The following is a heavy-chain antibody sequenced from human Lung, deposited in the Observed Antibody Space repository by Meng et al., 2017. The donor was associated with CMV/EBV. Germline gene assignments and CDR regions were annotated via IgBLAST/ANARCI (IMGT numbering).Heavy chain of an antibody. D-gene: IGHD6-6*01. V-gene: IGHV3-23*01. Sequence: GGSLRLSCAASGFTFSSYAMSWVRQAPGKGLEWVSAISGSGGSTYYADSVKGRFTISRDHSKNTLYLQMNSLRAEDTAVYYCAKAYSSSSVGTNRGFDYWGQGTLVTVSS. J-gene: IGHJ4*02. CDR1: GFTFSSYA. CDR2: ISGSGGST. CDR3: AKAYSSSSVGTNRGFDY.